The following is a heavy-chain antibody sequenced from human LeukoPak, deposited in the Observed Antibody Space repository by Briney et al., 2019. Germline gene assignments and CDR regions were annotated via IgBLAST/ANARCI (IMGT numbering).Heavy chain of an antibody. V-gene: IGHV1-69*04. Sequence: SVKVSCKSSGDTFITYTFSWVRQAPGQGLEWMGRVIPSLDVSNYAEKFQGRVTINADKSSSTTYMELTSLRSEDTAMYYCARDHCSRGSCLGGHWGQGTLVTVSS. D-gene: IGHD2-15*01. J-gene: IGHJ4*02. CDR1: GDTFITYT. CDR2: VIPSLDVS. CDR3: ARDHCSRGSCLGGH.